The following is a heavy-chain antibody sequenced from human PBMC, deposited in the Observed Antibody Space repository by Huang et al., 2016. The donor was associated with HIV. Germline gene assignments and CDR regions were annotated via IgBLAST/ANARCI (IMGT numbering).Heavy chain of an antibody. Sequence: QIHLVQSGPEVKQPGASVKVSCKASGYKFHIYEITWVRQTPGKGLEWMGWISGDKVSTRFAQKFQDRLTMTTDVSTSTAYLELRSLRLDDTAVYYCARTKGEFDFWGQGALVTVSS. D-gene: IGHD3-16*01. V-gene: IGHV1-18*04. J-gene: IGHJ4*02. CDR3: ARTKGEFDF. CDR2: ISGDKVST. CDR1: GYKFHIYE.